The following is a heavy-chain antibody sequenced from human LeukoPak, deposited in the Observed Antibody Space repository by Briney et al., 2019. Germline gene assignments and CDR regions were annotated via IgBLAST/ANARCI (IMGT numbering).Heavy chain of an antibody. CDR2: ISTGGGST. V-gene: IGHV3-23*01. CDR1: GFXFSIYA. Sequence: PGGSLRLSCAASGFXFSIYAMNWVRQAPGKGLEWVSAISTGGGSTFYADPVKGRFTISRDNSKNTLHLQMNSLRAEDTAVYYCAKDMSGHDRPIDYWGQGTMVTVSS. CDR3: AKDMSGHDRPIDY. J-gene: IGHJ4*02. D-gene: IGHD5-12*01.